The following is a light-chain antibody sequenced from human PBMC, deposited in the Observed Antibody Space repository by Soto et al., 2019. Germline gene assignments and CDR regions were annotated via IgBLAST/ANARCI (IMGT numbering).Light chain of an antibody. Sequence: EIVLTQSPGTLSLSPWERATLSCRASQSVSSSYLAWYQQKPGQAPRLLIYDASNRATGIPARFSGSRSGTEFTLTISSLQPDDYATYYCQQYNSYSPLTFGGGTKVDIK. CDR2: DAS. V-gene: IGKV3-20*01. J-gene: IGKJ4*01. CDR3: QQYNSYSPLT. CDR1: QSVSSSY.